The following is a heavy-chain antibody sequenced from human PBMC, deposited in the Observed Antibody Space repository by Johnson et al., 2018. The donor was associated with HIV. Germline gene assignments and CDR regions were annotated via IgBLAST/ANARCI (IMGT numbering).Heavy chain of an antibody. Sequence: VQLVESGGGVVQPGRSLRLSCAASGFSFSPYALHWVRQTPGKGLEWVAVISHDGSKKYYADSVEGRFTISRDNFKNTLYLQMNSLRDEDTAVYYWSTGVGAKTLTDAFDIWGEGTMVTVSS. D-gene: IGHD1-26*01. J-gene: IGHJ3*02. CDR1: GFSFSPYA. CDR2: ISHDGSKK. V-gene: IGHV3-30*04. CDR3: STGVGAKTLTDAFDI.